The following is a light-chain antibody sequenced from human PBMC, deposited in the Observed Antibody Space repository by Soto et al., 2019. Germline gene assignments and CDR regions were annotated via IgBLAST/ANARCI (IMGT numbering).Light chain of an antibody. CDR3: QQYESTPPT. Sequence: DIVMTQSPDSLAVSLGERVTINCKSSQSVLYSSNNKNYLAWYQQRPGQPPKLLIYWASTRESGVPDRFTGSGSGTDFTLTITSLQAEDVAVYYCQQYESTPPTFGQGNKLEIK. CDR2: WAS. V-gene: IGKV4-1*01. J-gene: IGKJ2*01. CDR1: QSVLYSSNNKNY.